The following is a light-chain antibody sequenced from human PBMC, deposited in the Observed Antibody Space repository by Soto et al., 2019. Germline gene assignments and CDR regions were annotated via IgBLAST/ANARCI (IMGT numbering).Light chain of an antibody. J-gene: IGKJ4*01. Sequence: DIVLTQSPGTLSLSPGERATLSCRASQSVNSNYLAWYQQKAGQAPRLLFYGASSRATGIPDRFSGSGSGTDFTLAINRLEPEDFAVYYCRQYATSPLTFGGGTKVDIK. CDR2: GAS. CDR3: RQYATSPLT. CDR1: QSVNSNY. V-gene: IGKV3-20*01.